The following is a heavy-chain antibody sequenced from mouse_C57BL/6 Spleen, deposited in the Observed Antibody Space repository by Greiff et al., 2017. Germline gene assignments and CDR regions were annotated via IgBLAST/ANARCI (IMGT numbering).Heavy chain of an antibody. CDR1: GYTFTDYY. J-gene: IGHJ3*01. V-gene: IGHV1-76*01. CDR2: IYPGSGNT. Sequence: ESGAELVRPGASVKLYCKASGYTFTDYYINWVKQRPGQGLEWIARIYPGSGNTYYNEKFKGKATLTAEKSSSTAYMQLSSLTSEDSAVYFCARERYGSSGGFAYWGQGTLVTVSA. D-gene: IGHD1-1*01. CDR3: ARERYGSSGGFAY.